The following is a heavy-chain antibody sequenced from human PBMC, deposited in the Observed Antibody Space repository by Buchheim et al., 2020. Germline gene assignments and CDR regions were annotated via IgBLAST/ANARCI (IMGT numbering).Heavy chain of an antibody. D-gene: IGHD2-8*01. V-gene: IGHV3-66*02. Sequence: EVQLVESGGGLVQPGGSLRLSCAASGFTVSSNYMSWVRQAPGKGLEWVSVIYSGGSTYYADSVEGRFTISRDNSKNTLYLQMNSLRAEDTAVYYCARVSIGMLSYYYYYGMDVWGQGTT. J-gene: IGHJ6*02. CDR1: GFTVSSNY. CDR3: ARVSIGMLSYYYYYGMDV. CDR2: IYSGGST.